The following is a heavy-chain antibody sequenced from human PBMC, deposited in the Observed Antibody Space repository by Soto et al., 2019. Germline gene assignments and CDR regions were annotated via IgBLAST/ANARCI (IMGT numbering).Heavy chain of an antibody. CDR3: ARQPRSSWYFHAFDI. D-gene: IGHD6-13*01. V-gene: IGHV5-10-1*01. Sequence: PGESLKISCEVSGYNFASYWINWVRQTPGKGLEWMGRIDPFDSNTNYSPSFQGHVILSVDNSINTAYLQWSSLKASDSGMYFCARQPRSSWYFHAFDIWSQGTMVTVSS. J-gene: IGHJ3*02. CDR2: IDPFDSNT. CDR1: GYNFASYW.